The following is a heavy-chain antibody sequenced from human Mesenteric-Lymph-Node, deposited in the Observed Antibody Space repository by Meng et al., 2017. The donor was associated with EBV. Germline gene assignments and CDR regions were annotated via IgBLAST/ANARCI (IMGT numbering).Heavy chain of an antibody. CDR2: ISSGGIT. CDR3: ATMEMGAYQY. V-gene: IGHV3-53*01. Sequence: EVELGESVGTLTQPGGPLRLSCADSGFSVSTYYLTLVRQSPGKGVEWVSLISSGGITFYADSVKGRFTVSRDDSKNTVYLQMNSLRGEDTALYYCATMEMGAYQYWGPGTLVTVSS. D-gene: IGHD3-16*01. CDR1: GFSVSTYY. J-gene: IGHJ4*02.